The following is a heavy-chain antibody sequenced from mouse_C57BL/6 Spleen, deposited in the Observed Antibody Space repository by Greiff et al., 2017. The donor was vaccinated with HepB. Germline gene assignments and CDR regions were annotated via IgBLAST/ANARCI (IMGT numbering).Heavy chain of an antibody. Sequence: QVQLQQPGAELVMPGASVKLSCKASGYTFTSYWMHWVKQRPGQGLEWIGEIDPSDSYTNYNQKFKGKSTLTVDKSSSTAYMQLSSLTSEDSAVYYCATYGSSSYYFDYWGHGTTLTVAS. CDR3: ATYGSSSYYFDY. CDR2: IDPSDSYT. D-gene: IGHD1-1*01. CDR1: GYTFTSYW. V-gene: IGHV1-69*01. J-gene: IGHJ2*01.